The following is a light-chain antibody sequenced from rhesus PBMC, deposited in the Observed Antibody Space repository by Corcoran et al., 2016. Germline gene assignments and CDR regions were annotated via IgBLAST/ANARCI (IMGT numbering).Light chain of an antibody. CDR1: QDISSS. V-gene: IGKV1-28*01. J-gene: IGKJ2*01. Sequence: DIQMTQSPSSLSASVGATVTITCRASQDISSSLNWFQQKPGKAPKLLIYAASNLESGVPSRFSGSGSGTEFTLTISSLQPEDFAVYYCHQHTSYPYRFGQGTKVEVK. CDR3: HQHTSYPYR. CDR2: AAS.